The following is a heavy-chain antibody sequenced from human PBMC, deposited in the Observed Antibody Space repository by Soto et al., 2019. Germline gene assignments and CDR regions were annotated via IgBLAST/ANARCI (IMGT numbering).Heavy chain of an antibody. J-gene: IGHJ4*02. CDR3: ARYFRGSGRYFFDY. CDR2: INQDGGGT. CDR1: GFTFSSSF. V-gene: IGHV3-7*03. Sequence: GGSLRLSCVASGFTFSSSFMGWVRQAPGKGLEWVANINQDGGGTYYVDSVQGRFTISRDNAKDSLSLQLNSLRGEDTAVYYCARYFRGSGRYFFDYWGQGTLVTVSS. D-gene: IGHD6-19*01.